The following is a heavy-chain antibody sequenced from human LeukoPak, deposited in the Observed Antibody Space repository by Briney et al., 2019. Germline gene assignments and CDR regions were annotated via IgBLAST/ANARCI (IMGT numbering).Heavy chain of an antibody. CDR2: IYTSGST. CDR3: ARSLSSGWFPFDY. V-gene: IGHV4-4*07. CDR1: GGSISSYS. Sequence: SETLSLTCTVSGGSISSYSWNWIRQPAGKGLEWIGRIYTSGSTNYNPSLKSRVTMSIDTSKTQFSLKVNSVTAADTAVYYCARSLSSGWFPFDYWGQGTLVTVSS. J-gene: IGHJ4*02. D-gene: IGHD6-19*01.